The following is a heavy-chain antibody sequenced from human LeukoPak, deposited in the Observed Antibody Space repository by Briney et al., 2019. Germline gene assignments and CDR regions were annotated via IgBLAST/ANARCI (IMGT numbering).Heavy chain of an antibody. J-gene: IGHJ3*02. CDR3: ARRWGSHDAFDI. Sequence: GGSLRLSCAASGFTFRDYYMSWIRQAPGKGLEWVSYISSSSSYTNYADSVKGRFTISRDNAKNSLYLQMNSLRAEDTAVYYCARRWGSHDAFDIGGQGTMVTVSS. D-gene: IGHD7-27*01. V-gene: IGHV3-11*03. CDR2: ISSSSSYT. CDR1: GFTFRDYY.